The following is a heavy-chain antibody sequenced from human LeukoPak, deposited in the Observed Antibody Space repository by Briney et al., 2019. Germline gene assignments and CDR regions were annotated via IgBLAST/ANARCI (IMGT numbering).Heavy chain of an antibody. Sequence: NPGVSLRLSCAASGFTFSSYSMSWVRQDPGKGLEWVSSISSSSSYIYYAHSVKGRFTISRDNAKNSLYLQMNSLRAEDTDVYYCARGVTDCGGDCYWFDYWGQGTLVTVSS. J-gene: IGHJ4*02. CDR2: ISSSSSYI. CDR3: ARGVTDCGGDCYWFDY. D-gene: IGHD2-21*02. V-gene: IGHV3-21*01. CDR1: GFTFSSYS.